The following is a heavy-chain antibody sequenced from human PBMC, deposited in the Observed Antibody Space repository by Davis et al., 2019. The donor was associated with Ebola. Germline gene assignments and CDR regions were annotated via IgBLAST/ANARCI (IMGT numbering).Heavy chain of an antibody. CDR1: GFTFSTYG. V-gene: IGHV3-33*01. D-gene: IGHD6-6*01. CDR3: ARVAYSSSSLVIRGVHFDY. J-gene: IGHJ4*02. Sequence: PGGSLRLSCAASGFTFSTYGMHWVRQASGKGLEWVAVIWYDGSNKYYADSVKGRFTISRDNSKNTLYLQMNSLRAEDTAVYYCARVAYSSSSLVIRGVHFDYWGQGTLVTVSS. CDR2: IWYDGSNK.